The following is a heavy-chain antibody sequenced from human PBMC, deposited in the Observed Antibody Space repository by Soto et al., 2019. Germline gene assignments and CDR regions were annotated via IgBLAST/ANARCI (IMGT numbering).Heavy chain of an antibody. J-gene: IGHJ4*02. D-gene: IGHD4-4*01. CDR1: GGSFSGYH. V-gene: IGHV4-34*01. CDR2: ITHRGSP. CDR3: ARIPGSDYSDPHDF. Sequence: QVQLQQWGAGLLKPSETLSLTCAVSGGSFSGYHWTWIRQPPGRGLDWIGEITHRGSPNYNPSLKTRVTISIDTSKNQFSLNLRSVTAADTAVYYCARIPGSDYSDPHDFWGQGNLVTVSS.